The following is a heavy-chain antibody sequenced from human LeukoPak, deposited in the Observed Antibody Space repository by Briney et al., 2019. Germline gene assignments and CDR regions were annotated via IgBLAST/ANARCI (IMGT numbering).Heavy chain of an antibody. V-gene: IGHV4-61*08. CDR1: GGSISSGGYY. CDR3: ARQYCSSTSCYYYFDY. Sequence: SETLSLTCTVSGGSISSGGYYWSWIRQHPGKGLEWIGYIYYSGSPNYNPSLKSRVTISVDTSKNQFSLKLSSVTAADTAVYYCARQYCSSTSCYYYFDYWGQGTLVTVSS. CDR2: IYYSGSP. D-gene: IGHD2-2*01. J-gene: IGHJ4*02.